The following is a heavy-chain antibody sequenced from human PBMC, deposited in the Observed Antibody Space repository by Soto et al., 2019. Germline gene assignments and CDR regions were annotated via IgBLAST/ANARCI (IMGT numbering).Heavy chain of an antibody. CDR1: GDSVTSNSAA. J-gene: IGHJ5*02. CDR2: TYYRSKWYN. Sequence: QSQTLSLTCAISGDSVTSNSAAWNWIRQSPSRGLEWLGRTYYRSKWYNDYAVSVKSRITINPDTSKNQFSLQLNSVTPEDTAVYYCARGILTMVRGPHGEAWFDPWGQGTLVTVSS. V-gene: IGHV6-1*01. CDR3: ARGILTMVRGPHGEAWFDP. D-gene: IGHD3-10*01.